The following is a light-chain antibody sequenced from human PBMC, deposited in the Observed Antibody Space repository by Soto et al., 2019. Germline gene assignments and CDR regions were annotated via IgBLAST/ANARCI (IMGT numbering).Light chain of an antibody. J-gene: IGLJ1*01. Sequence: QSVLTQSPSASGTPGQRVTISCSGSASTIGRNYVYWYQQLPGTAPKLLIYRNSQRPSGVPDRFSGSKSGTSASLAISGLRSEDEADYCCAAWDDNLSGFYVFGDGTKVTVL. CDR1: ASTIGRNY. CDR2: RNS. CDR3: AAWDDNLSGFYV. V-gene: IGLV1-47*01.